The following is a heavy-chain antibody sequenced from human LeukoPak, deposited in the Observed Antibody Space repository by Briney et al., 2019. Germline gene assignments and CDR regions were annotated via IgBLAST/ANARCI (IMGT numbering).Heavy chain of an antibody. Sequence: PSETLSLTCTVSGGSISSSSYYWGWIRQPPGKGLEWIGSIYYSGSTYYNPSLKSRVTISVDTSKNQFSLKLSSVTAADTAVYYCARQPRTPSRSGWISIDIWGQGTMVTVSS. CDR1: GGSISSSSYY. V-gene: IGHV4-39*01. CDR3: ARQPRTPSRSGWISIDI. D-gene: IGHD6-19*01. J-gene: IGHJ3*02. CDR2: IYYSGST.